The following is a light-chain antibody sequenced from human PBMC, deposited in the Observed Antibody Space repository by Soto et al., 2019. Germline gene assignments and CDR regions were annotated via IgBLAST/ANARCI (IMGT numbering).Light chain of an antibody. CDR1: QSVSSSY. CDR3: QQYDNWPWT. CDR2: GAS. Sequence: ELVLTQSPGTLSLSPGESATLSCRDSQSVSSSYLAWYQQKTGQAPRLLIYGASRRATGLPDRLSGSGSGTDLNLTISRLQSEDFAVYYCQQYDNWPWTCGQGTKVDIK. V-gene: IGKV3-20*01. J-gene: IGKJ1*01.